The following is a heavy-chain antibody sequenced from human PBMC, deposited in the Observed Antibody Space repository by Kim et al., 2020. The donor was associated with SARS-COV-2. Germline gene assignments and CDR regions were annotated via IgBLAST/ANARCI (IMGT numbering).Heavy chain of an antibody. CDR1: GGTFSSYA. Sequence: SVKVSCKASGGTFSSYAISWVRQAPGQGLEWMGGFIPIFGTANYAQKFQGRVTITADESTSTAYMELSSLRSEDTAVYYCARDWNSTTMVRGVIIYGAFDIWGQGTMVTVSS. J-gene: IGHJ3*02. V-gene: IGHV1-69*13. CDR3: ARDWNSTTMVRGVIIYGAFDI. CDR2: FIPIFGTA. D-gene: IGHD3-10*01.